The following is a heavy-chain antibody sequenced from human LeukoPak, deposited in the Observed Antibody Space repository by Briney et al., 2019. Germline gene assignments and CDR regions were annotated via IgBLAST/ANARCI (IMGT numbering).Heavy chain of an antibody. CDR1: GYTFTGYY. CDR3: ARDDTCTNGVCYRWFDP. V-gene: IGHV1-69*06. J-gene: IGHJ5*02. Sequence: SVKVSCKASGYTFTGYYMHWVRQAPGQGLEWMGGIIPIFGTANYAQKFQGRVTITADKSTSTAYMELSSLRSEDTAVYYCARDDTCTNGVCYRWFDPWGQGTLVTVSS. CDR2: IIPIFGTA. D-gene: IGHD2-8*01.